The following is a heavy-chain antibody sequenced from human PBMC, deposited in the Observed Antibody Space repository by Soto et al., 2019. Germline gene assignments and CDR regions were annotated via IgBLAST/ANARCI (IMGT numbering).Heavy chain of an antibody. V-gene: IGHV1-69*01. CDR2: IIPIYGTA. CDR1: GGTFSSFT. CDR3: AKDRRADWESYYYYAMDV. D-gene: IGHD1-26*01. Sequence: KVSCNASGGTFSSFTISWVRQAPGQGLEWMGGIIPIYGTANYAQKFQGRVTITADASTRTAYMELSSLRSEDTAVYYCAKDRRADWESYYYYAMDVWGQGTTVTVS. J-gene: IGHJ6*02.